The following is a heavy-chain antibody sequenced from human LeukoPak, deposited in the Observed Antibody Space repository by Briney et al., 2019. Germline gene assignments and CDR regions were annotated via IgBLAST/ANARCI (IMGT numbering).Heavy chain of an antibody. CDR1: GYTFTGYY. CDR3: ARDSGYSGYDLISDWFDP. V-gene: IGHV1-2*02. Sequence: ASVKVSCKASGYTFTGYYMHWVRQAPGQGLEWMGWINPNSGGTNYAQKFQGRVTMTRDTSISTAYMELSRLRSDDTAVYYCARDSGYSGYDLISDWFDPWGQGTLVTVSS. CDR2: INPNSGGT. D-gene: IGHD5-12*01. J-gene: IGHJ5*02.